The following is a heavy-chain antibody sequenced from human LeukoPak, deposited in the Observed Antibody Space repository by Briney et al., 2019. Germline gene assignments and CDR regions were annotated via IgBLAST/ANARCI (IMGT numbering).Heavy chain of an antibody. CDR3: ARDVDISEEGSRFDP. Sequence: PSETLSLTCAVSGGSISSSNWWSWVRQPPGKGLEWIGEIYHSGSTYYNPSLKSRVTISVDRSKNQFSLKLSSVTAADTAVYYCARDVDISEEGSRFDPWGQGILVTVSS. V-gene: IGHV4-4*02. CDR1: GGSISSSNW. CDR2: IYHSGST. J-gene: IGHJ5*02. D-gene: IGHD3-9*01.